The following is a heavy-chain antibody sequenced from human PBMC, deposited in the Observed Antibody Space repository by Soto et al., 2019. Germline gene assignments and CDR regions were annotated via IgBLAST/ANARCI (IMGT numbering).Heavy chain of an antibody. V-gene: IGHV3-53*02. CDR2: IYSGGST. CDR1: GFTVSSHY. CDR3: ARGGALDV. J-gene: IGHJ3*01. Sequence: VPLVETGGGLIQPGGSLRLSCAASGFTVSSHYISWVRQASGEGLQWVSIIYSGGSTYYADSVKGRFTISRDNSKNTLYLQMNSLRVEDTAVDYCARGGALDVWGQGTMVTV.